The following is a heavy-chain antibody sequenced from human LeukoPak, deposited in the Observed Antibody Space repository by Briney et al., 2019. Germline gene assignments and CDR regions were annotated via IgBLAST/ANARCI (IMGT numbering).Heavy chain of an antibody. J-gene: IGHJ5*02. CDR1: GGSFRGYY. Sequence: SETLSLTCAVYGGSFRGYYWSWIRQPPGKGLEWIGEINHSGSTNYNPSLKSRVTISVDTSKNQFSLKLSSVTAADTAVYYCARGTIPSWFDPWGQGTLVTVSS. CDR2: INHSGST. V-gene: IGHV4-34*01. CDR3: ARGTIPSWFDP. D-gene: IGHD3-3*01.